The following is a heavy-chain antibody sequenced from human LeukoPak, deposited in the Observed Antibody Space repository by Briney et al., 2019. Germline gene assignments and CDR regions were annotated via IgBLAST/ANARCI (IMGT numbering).Heavy chain of an antibody. Sequence: GGSLRLSCAASGFTVSTNYMSWVRQAPGKGLEWVSVIYSGGSTYYADSVKGRFTISRDNSKNTLYLQMNSLRAEDTAVYYCAKDAPGETYCGGDCPRAFDIWGQGTMVTVSS. CDR1: GFTVSTNY. CDR2: IYSGGST. V-gene: IGHV3-53*01. CDR3: AKDAPGETYCGGDCPRAFDI. J-gene: IGHJ3*02. D-gene: IGHD2-21*02.